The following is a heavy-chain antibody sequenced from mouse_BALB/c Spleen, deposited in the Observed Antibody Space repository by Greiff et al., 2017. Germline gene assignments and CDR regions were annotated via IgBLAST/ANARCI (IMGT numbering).Heavy chain of an antibody. D-gene: IGHD2-4*01. CDR3: ARDTQSLLRHAMDY. CDR2: IWAGGST. J-gene: IGHJ4*01. CDR1: GFSLTSYG. Sequence: VKLVESGPGLVAPSQSLSITCTVSGFSLTSYGVHWVRQPPGKGLEWLGVIWAGGSTNYNSALMSRLSISKDNSKSQVFLKMNSLQTDDTAMYYCARDTQSLLRHAMDYWGQGTSVTVSS. V-gene: IGHV2-9*02.